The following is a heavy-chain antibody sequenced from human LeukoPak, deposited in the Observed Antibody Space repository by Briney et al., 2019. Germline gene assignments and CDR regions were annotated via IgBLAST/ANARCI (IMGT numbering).Heavy chain of an antibody. Sequence: PGRSLRLSCAASGFTFSSYGMHWVRQAPGKGLEWVAVLWYDGSNKYYAECVKGRFTISRDNSKNTLYLQMSSLRAEDTAVYYCATWVQEWSLDYWGQGTLVTVSS. CDR2: LWYDGSNK. J-gene: IGHJ4*02. D-gene: IGHD2-8*01. CDR1: GFTFSSYG. CDR3: ATWVQEWSLDY. V-gene: IGHV3-33*01.